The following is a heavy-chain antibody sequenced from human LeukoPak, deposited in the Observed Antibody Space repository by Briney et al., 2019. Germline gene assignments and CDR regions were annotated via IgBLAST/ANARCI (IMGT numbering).Heavy chain of an antibody. J-gene: IGHJ4*02. CDR3: AKLGSYYYGSGSHFDY. D-gene: IGHD3-10*01. CDR2: FYYSGST. CDR1: GGSIKSTAYY. V-gene: IGHV4-39*01. Sequence: SETLSLTCTVSGGSIKSTAYYWGWIRQPPGKGLEWIGSFYYSGSTFNNPSLQSRVTVSVDTSRNQFSLKLTSVTAADTAVYYCAKLGSYYYGSGSHFDYWGQGTLVTVSS.